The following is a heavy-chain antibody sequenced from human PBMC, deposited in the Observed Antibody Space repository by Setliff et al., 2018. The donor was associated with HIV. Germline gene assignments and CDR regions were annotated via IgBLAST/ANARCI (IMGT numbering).Heavy chain of an antibody. CDR1: GFPFSSYE. CDR2: ISSSGSTI. J-gene: IGHJ4*02. Sequence: GGSLRLSCAASGFPFSSYEMNWVRQAPGKGLEWVSYISSSGSTIYYADSVKGRFTISRDNTKNSLYLQMNSLRAEDTAVYSCARARGGNSEWSYWGQGTLVTVSS. V-gene: IGHV3-48*03. D-gene: IGHD2-15*01. CDR3: ARARGGNSEWSY.